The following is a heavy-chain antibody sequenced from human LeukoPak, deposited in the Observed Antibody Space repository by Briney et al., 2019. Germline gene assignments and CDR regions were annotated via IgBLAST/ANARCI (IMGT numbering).Heavy chain of an antibody. CDR3: ARDPRTVQI. CDR2: ISGNGRDI. D-gene: IGHD1-1*01. J-gene: IGHJ4*02. Sequence: GGSLRLSCAASGFSFSRYWMSWVRQAPGRGLEWLSYISGNGRDIQYADSVKGRFTISRDNAKNLLSLQMDSLRVEDTAIYYCARDPRTVQIWGQGTLVTVSS. V-gene: IGHV3-21*05. CDR1: GFSFSRYW.